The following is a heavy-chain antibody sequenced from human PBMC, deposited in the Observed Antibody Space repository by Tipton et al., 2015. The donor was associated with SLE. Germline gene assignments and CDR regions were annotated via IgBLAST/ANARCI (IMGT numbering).Heavy chain of an antibody. CDR2: FYTGGST. Sequence: TLSLTCTVSGDSITSGTFYYNWIRQPAGKGLEWVGCFYTGGSTDYNPSLKSRVLISIDTSKNQVSLKLTSVTAADTAVYYCARRSVIKDAYMDVWGKGTTVTVSS. CDR1: GDSITSGTFY. V-gene: IGHV4-61*02. J-gene: IGHJ6*03. CDR3: ARRSVIKDAYMDV. D-gene: IGHD2-21*01.